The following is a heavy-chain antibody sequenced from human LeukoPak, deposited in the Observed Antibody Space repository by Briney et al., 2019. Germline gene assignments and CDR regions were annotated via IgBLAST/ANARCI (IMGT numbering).Heavy chain of an antibody. CDR3: ARDFGEDPDAMDV. V-gene: IGHV3-20*04. J-gene: IGHJ3*01. CDR2: ISWNGDTA. Sequence: GGSLRLSCAASGFTFEDHGMSWVRQASGKRLEWVGDISWNGDTAGYADSVKGRFIISRDNAKNTLYLQMNSLRHEDTAFYYCARDFGEDPDAMDVWGQGTMVTV. CDR1: GFTFEDHG. D-gene: IGHD3-3*01.